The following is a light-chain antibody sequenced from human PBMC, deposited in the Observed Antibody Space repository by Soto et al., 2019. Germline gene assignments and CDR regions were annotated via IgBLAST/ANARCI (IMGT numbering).Light chain of an antibody. Sequence: DIQLTQSPATLSASVGDRVTLTCRASQSISGLLAWYQQKQGYAPQLLLYEASNLKSGVPSRFSGSGCGTDYTLTSSSLQHDDFASYCCQQYNGFWTFGQGTKVEIK. V-gene: IGKV1-5*03. CDR2: EAS. J-gene: IGKJ1*01. CDR1: QSISGL. CDR3: QQYNGFWT.